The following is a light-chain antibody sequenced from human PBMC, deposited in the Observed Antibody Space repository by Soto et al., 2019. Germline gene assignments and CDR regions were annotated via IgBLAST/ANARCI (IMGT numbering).Light chain of an antibody. CDR1: RSISSW. Sequence: DIQMTQSPSTLSASVGDRVTITCRASRSISSWLAWYQQKPGKAPKLLIYKASSLESGVPSRFSGSGSGTEFTLTISSLQPDDFATYYCQQYYSYSRTFGQGTKVEIK. J-gene: IGKJ1*01. CDR3: QQYYSYSRT. V-gene: IGKV1-5*03. CDR2: KAS.